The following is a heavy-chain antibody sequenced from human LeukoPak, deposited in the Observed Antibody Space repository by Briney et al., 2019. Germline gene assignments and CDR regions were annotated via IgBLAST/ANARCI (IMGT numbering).Heavy chain of an antibody. D-gene: IGHD2/OR15-2a*01. J-gene: IGHJ6*02. CDR2: ISASGGST. Sequence: SGGSLRLSCAASEFTFSSYAMQWVRQAPGKGLEWVSDISASGGSTWYADSVKGRFTISRDNSKNTLYLQMNSLRAEDTAVYYCAKYVSAKGPPYALDVWGQGTTVTVSS. CDR3: AKYVSAKGPPYALDV. V-gene: IGHV3-23*01. CDR1: EFTFSSYA.